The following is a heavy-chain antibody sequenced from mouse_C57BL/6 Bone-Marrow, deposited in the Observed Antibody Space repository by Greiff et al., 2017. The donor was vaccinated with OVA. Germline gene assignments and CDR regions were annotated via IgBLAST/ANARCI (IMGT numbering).Heavy chain of an antibody. D-gene: IGHD2-4*01. Sequence: QVQLQQPGAELVMPGASVKLSCKASGYTFTSYWMHWVKQRPGQGLEWIGEIDPSDSYTNYNQKFKGKSTLTVDKSSSTAYMQLSSLTSEDSAVYYCARSSIYYDYDGACFAYWGQGTLVTVSA. J-gene: IGHJ3*01. CDR3: ARSSIYYDYDGACFAY. CDR1: GYTFTSYW. V-gene: IGHV1-69*01. CDR2: IDPSDSYT.